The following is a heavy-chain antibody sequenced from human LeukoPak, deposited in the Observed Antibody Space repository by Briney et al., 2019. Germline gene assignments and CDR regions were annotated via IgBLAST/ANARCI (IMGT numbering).Heavy chain of an antibody. Sequence: ASVKVSCKASGYTFTSYGISWVRQAPGQGLEWMGWISAYNGNTNYAQKLQGRVTMTTDTSTSTAYMELRSLRSDDTAVYYCASARFGEPRFDYWGQGTLVTVSS. CDR3: ASARFGEPRFDY. J-gene: IGHJ4*02. D-gene: IGHD3-10*01. CDR1: GYTFTSYG. V-gene: IGHV1-18*01. CDR2: ISAYNGNT.